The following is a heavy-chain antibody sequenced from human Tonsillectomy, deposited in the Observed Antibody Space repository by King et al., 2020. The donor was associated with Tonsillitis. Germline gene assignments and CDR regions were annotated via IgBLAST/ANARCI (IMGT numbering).Heavy chain of an antibody. J-gene: IGHJ3*02. CDR3: ARIRGWTPGVFEI. CDR2: IDPRDSYT. V-gene: IGHV5-10-1*03. CDR1: GYAFSTYW. D-gene: IGHD3/OR15-3a*01. Sequence: VQLVESGAEGKKPGESLRISCQGSGYAFSTYWIAWVRQMPGKGLQYMGRIDPRDSYTNYSPSFQGHVIISADNSINTAYLQWSSLKASDSAIYYCARIRGWTPGVFEIWGQGTLVTVSS.